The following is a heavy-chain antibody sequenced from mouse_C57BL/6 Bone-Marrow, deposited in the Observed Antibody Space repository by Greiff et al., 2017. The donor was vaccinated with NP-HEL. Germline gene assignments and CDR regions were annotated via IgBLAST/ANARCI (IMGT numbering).Heavy chain of an antibody. V-gene: IGHV1-19*01. CDR1: GYTFTDYY. J-gene: IGHJ3*01. D-gene: IGHD2-3*01. Sequence: EVMLVESGPVLVKPGASVKMSCKASGYTFTDYYMNWVKQSHGKSLEWIGVINPYNGGTSYNQKFKGKATLTVDKSSSTAYMELNSLTSEDSAVYYCARWLLSFAYWGQGTLGTVSA. CDR2: INPYNGGT. CDR3: ARWLLSFAY.